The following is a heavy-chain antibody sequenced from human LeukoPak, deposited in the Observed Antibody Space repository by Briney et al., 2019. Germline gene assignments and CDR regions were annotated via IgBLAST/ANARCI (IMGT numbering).Heavy chain of an antibody. CDR2: ISSSGTTI. D-gene: IGHD5-18*01. V-gene: IGHV3-48*03. CDR3: AKEASGYSYGLDAFDI. Sequence: GSLRLSCAASGFTFSNYEMNWVRQAPGKGLEWVSYISSSGTTIYYADSVKGRFTLSRDNAENSLYLQMNSLRGEDTAVYYCAKEASGYSYGLDAFDIWGQGTTVTVSS. J-gene: IGHJ3*02. CDR1: GFTFSNYE.